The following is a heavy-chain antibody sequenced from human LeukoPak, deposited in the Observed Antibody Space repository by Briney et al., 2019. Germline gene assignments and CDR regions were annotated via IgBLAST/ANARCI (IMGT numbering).Heavy chain of an antibody. CDR2: IYSGGIT. V-gene: IGHV3-66*01. CDR3: ARGIGCCASITCYGPIDY. J-gene: IGHJ4*02. Sequence: GGSLRLSCSASGFIVSNNYMSWVRQAPGRGLEWVSVIYSGGITNYADSVKGRFTISRDNSKNTLSLQMSSLRVEDTALYYCARGIGCCASITCYGPIDYWGQGTLVTVSS. CDR1: GFIVSNNY. D-gene: IGHD2-2*01.